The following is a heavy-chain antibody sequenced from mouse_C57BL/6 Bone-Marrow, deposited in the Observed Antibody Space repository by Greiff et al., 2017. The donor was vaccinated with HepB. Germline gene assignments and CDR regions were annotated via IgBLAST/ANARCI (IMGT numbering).Heavy chain of an antibody. CDR1: GYSITSDY. CDR3: ARYLLYGGYFDV. CDR2: ISYSGST. Sequence: EVKLMESGPGLAKPSQTLSLTCSVTGYSITSDYWNWIRKFPGNKLEYMGYISYSGSTYYNPSHKSRISITRDTSKNQYYLQLNSVTTEDTATYYCARYLLYGGYFDVWGTVTTVTVSS. D-gene: IGHD1-1*02. V-gene: IGHV3-8*01. J-gene: IGHJ1*03.